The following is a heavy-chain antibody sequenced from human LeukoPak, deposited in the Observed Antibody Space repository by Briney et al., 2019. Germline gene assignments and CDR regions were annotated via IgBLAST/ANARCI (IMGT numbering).Heavy chain of an antibody. J-gene: IGHJ3*02. V-gene: IGHV4-30-2*01. Sequence: PSQTLSLTCTVSGGSISSGGYYWSWIRQPPGKGLEWNGYIYHSGSTYYNPSLKSRVTISVDRSKNQFSLKLSSVTAADTAVYYCARDRASGAFDIWGQGTMVTVSS. D-gene: IGHD3-3*01. CDR2: IYHSGST. CDR1: GGSISSGGYY. CDR3: ARDRASGAFDI.